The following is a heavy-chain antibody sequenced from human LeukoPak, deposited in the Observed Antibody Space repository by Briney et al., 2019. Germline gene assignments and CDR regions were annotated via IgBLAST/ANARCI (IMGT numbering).Heavy chain of an antibody. CDR1: GFTFSSYS. CDR2: ISGTTGNT. D-gene: IGHD5/OR15-5a*01. CDR3: APYRQQSTIEDY. Sequence: GGSLRLSCAVSGFTFSSYSMMWVRQAPGKGLEWVSAISGTTGNTYYADSMKGRFTISRDRSRNTLYLQMNSLRAEDTAVYYCAPYRQQSTIEDYWGQGTLVTVSS. V-gene: IGHV3-23*01. J-gene: IGHJ4*02.